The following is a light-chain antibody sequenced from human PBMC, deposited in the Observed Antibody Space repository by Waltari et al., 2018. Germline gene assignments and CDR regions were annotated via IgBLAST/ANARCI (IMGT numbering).Light chain of an antibody. CDR2: AAS. J-gene: IGKJ4*01. CDR1: QGISGS. V-gene: IGKV1-9*01. Sequence: IQLTQSPSSLSASVGDRVTITCRASQGISGSLAWYQQKAGKAPKLLIYAASTLQSGVPSRFSGSGSGTDLTLTISSLQPEEFATYYGQQLHSYPLTFGGGTKVESK. CDR3: QQLHSYPLT.